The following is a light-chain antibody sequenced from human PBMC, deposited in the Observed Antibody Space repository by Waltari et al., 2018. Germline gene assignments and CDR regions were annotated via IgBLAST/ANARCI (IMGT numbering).Light chain of an antibody. J-gene: IGLJ3*02. CDR3: QAWDSSTGV. CDR2: QDN. V-gene: IGLV3-1*01. Sequence: SYDLTQPPSVSVSPGQTGTITCSGDKLGDKYVSWYQQKSGQSPALVIYQDNKRPSGMPGRFSVSNSGNTATLTISGTQAMDEADYYCQAWDSSTGVFGGGTKLTVL. CDR1: KLGDKY.